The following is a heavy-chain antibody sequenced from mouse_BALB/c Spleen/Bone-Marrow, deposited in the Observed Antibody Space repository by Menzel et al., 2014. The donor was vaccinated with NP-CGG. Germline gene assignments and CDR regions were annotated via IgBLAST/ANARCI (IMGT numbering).Heavy chain of an antibody. J-gene: IGHJ2*01. V-gene: IGHV14-3*02. D-gene: IGHD1-2*01. CDR2: IDPANGDT. CDR1: GFNIKDIY. Sequence: VQLQQSGAELVKPGASVKLSCTASGFNIKDIYMHWVKQRPEQGLEWIGRIDPANGDTKYDPKFQGKATITADTSSNTAYLQLSGLTSEDTAVYYCARDYGPFDYWGQGTTLTVSS. CDR3: ARDYGPFDY.